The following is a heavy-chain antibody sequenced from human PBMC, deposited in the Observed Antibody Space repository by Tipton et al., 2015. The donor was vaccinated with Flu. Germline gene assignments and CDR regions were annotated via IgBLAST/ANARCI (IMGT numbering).Heavy chain of an antibody. V-gene: IGHV4-38-2*01. CDR1: GDSISSDYY. J-gene: IGHJ4*02. D-gene: IGHD3-10*02. CDR3: ARHTGDSVRGVIDY. CDR2: VSRPGST. Sequence: TLSLTCAVSGDSISSDYYWGWIRQFPGKGLEWIGTVSRPGSTVYNPSLKSRVTISIDTSENQFSLRLSSVTAADTAVYYCARHTGDSVRGVIDYWGQGTLVTVPS.